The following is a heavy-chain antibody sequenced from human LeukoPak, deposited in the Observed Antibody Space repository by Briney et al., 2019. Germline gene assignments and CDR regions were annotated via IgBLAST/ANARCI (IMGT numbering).Heavy chain of an antibody. Sequence: GGSLRLSCAASGFTFSSYGMHWVRQAPGKGLEWVAVISYDGSNKYYADSVKGRFTISRDNSKNTLYLQMNSLRAEDTAVYYCAKDEIAVAGGFDYWGQGTLVTVSS. CDR1: GFTFSSYG. J-gene: IGHJ4*02. V-gene: IGHV3-30*18. D-gene: IGHD6-19*01. CDR2: ISYDGSNK. CDR3: AKDEIAVAGGFDY.